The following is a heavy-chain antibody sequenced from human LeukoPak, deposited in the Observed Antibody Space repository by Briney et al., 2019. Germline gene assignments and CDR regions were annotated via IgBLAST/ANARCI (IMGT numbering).Heavy chain of an antibody. J-gene: IGHJ4*02. D-gene: IGHD2-15*01. V-gene: IGHV5-51*01. Sequence: GESLKISCKGSGYSFTSYWISWVGQMPGKGLQWMGIIYPGDSDTRYSPSFQGQVTISADKSISPAYLQWSSLKASDTAMYYCARSEGYCSGGSCYGGYYFDYWGQGTLVTDSS. CDR2: IYPGDSDT. CDR1: GYSFTSYW. CDR3: ARSEGYCSGGSCYGGYYFDY.